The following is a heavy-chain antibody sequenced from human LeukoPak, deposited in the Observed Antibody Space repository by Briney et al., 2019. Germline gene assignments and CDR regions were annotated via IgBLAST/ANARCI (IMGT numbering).Heavy chain of an antibody. V-gene: IGHV4-39*07. Sequence: PSETLSLTCTVSGGSISSSSYYWGWIRQPPGKGPEWIGSIYYSGSTYYNPSLKSRVTISVDTSKNQFSLKLSSVTAADTAVYYCARRILTIAVSGAFDYWGQGTLVTVSS. J-gene: IGHJ4*02. CDR3: ARRILTIAVSGAFDY. D-gene: IGHD2-15*01. CDR2: IYYSGST. CDR1: GGSISSSSYY.